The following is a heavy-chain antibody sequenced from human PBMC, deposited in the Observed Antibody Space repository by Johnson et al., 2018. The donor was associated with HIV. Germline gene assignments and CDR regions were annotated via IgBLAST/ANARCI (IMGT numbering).Heavy chain of an antibody. CDR1: GFTFSSYA. D-gene: IGHD4-23*01. CDR2: ISYDGSNK. Sequence: VQLVESGGGVVQPGRSLRLSCAASGFTFSSYAMHWVRQAPGKGLEWVAVISYDGSNKYYADSVKGRFTISRDNSENTLYLQMDSLRAEDTAMHYCASASTVVDAFDIWGQGTMVTVSS. J-gene: IGHJ3*02. CDR3: ASASTVVDAFDI. V-gene: IGHV3-30*04.